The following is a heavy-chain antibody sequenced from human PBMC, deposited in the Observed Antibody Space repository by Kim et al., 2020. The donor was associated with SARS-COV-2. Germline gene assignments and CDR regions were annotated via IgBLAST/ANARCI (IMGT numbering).Heavy chain of an antibody. J-gene: IGHJ5*02. CDR1: GGSFSGYY. CDR2: INHSGST. D-gene: IGHD6-13*01. CDR3: ARGIAAAGFDP. Sequence: SETLSLTCAVYGGSFSGYYWSWIRQPPGKGLEWIGEINHSGSTNYNPSLKSRVTISVDTSKNQFSLKLSSVTAADTAVYYCARGIAAAGFDPWGQGTLVT. V-gene: IGHV4-34*01.